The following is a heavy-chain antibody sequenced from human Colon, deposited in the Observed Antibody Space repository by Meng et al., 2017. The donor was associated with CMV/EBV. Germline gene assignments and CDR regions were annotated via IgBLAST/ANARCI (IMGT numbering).Heavy chain of an antibody. CDR2: MFHSGDI. CDR3: ATARSGCSSDSCFLEN. Sequence: VSISSGNLWNWVRQSPGKGLEWIWEMFHSGDINYNPSLRSRMSISLDRSKNQVSLILSSVTAADSAVYYCATARSGCSSDSCFLENWGRGTLVTVSS. D-gene: IGHD3-3*01. CDR1: VSISSGNL. V-gene: IGHV4-4*02. J-gene: IGHJ4*02.